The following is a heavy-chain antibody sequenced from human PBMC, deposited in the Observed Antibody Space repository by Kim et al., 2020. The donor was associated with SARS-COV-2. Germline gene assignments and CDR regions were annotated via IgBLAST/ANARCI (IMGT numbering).Heavy chain of an antibody. D-gene: IGHD6-19*01. Sequence: ASVKVSCKVSGYTLTELSMHWVRQAPGKGLEWMGGFDPEDGETIYAQKFQGRVTMTEDTSTDTAYMELSSLRSEDTAVYYCATATERSGWYHYWGQGTLVTVSS. CDR2: FDPEDGET. J-gene: IGHJ4*02. CDR3: ATATERSGWYHY. V-gene: IGHV1-24*01. CDR1: GYTLTELS.